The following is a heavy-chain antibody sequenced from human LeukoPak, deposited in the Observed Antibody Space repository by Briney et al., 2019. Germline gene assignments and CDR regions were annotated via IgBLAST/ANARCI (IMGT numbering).Heavy chain of an antibody. CDR1: GNTLTELS. CDR2: FDPEDGRT. Sequence: ASVKVSCKVSGNTLTELSMHWVRQAPGKGPEWMGNFDPEDGRTIYAQKFQGRITMTEDTSTDTADMELSSLRSEDTAVYYCATSVGDTTMVTNYYGLDVWGQGTTVTVSS. CDR3: ATSVGDTTMVTNYYGLDV. J-gene: IGHJ6*02. D-gene: IGHD5-18*01. V-gene: IGHV1-24*01.